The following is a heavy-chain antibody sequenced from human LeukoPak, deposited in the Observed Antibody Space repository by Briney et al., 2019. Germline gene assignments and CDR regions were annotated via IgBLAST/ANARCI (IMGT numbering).Heavy chain of an antibody. V-gene: IGHV4-39*01. Sequence: PSETLSLTCTLSGGSISSSSYYWGWIRQPPGKGLEWIGSIYYSGSTYYNPSLKSRVTISVDTSKNQFSLKLSSVTAADTAVYYCARHRRWRGFFDYWGQGTLVTVSS. CDR2: IYYSGST. CDR3: ARHRRWRGFFDY. D-gene: IGHD4-23*01. CDR1: GGSISSSSYY. J-gene: IGHJ4*02.